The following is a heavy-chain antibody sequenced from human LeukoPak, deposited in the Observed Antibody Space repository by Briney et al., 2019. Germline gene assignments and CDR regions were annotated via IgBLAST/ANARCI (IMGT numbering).Heavy chain of an antibody. Sequence: GGSLRLSCAASGFTFSSYAMHWVRQAPGKGLEYGSAISSNGGSTYYPNSVKGRFTISRENSKNTLYLQMGSLRAEDMAVYYCARGVTIFGVVTALNYWGQGTLVTVSS. V-gene: IGHV3-64*01. CDR3: ARGVTIFGVVTALNY. CDR1: GFTFSSYA. CDR2: ISSNGGST. J-gene: IGHJ4*02. D-gene: IGHD3-3*01.